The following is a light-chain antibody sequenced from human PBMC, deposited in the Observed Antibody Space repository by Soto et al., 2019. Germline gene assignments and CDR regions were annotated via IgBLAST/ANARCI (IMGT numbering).Light chain of an antibody. J-gene: IGKJ5*01. Sequence: DIQLTQSPSFLSASVGDRVTITCRASQAIDTYLAWYQQKPGKAPKLLIYAASLLQSGVPSRFSGSGSGTEFTLTINSLQPEVFASYYCQQLNSFPFIFGQGTRLEIK. CDR2: AAS. V-gene: IGKV1-9*01. CDR3: QQLNSFPFI. CDR1: QAIDTY.